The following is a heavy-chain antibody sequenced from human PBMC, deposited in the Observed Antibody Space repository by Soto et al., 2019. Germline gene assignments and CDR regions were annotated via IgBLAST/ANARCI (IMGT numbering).Heavy chain of an antibody. D-gene: IGHD6-19*01. J-gene: IGHJ4*02. CDR1: GFTFSSYA. Sequence: EVLLVESGGGLVQPGGSLRLSCAASGFTFSSYAMHWVRQAPGKGLEYVSAISSNGGSTYYANSVKGRFTISRDNSKKALYLPMGSLSAEDMVVYYCARQWLESYHFDYWGQGTLVTVSS. CDR2: ISSNGGST. V-gene: IGHV3-64*01. CDR3: ARQWLESYHFDY.